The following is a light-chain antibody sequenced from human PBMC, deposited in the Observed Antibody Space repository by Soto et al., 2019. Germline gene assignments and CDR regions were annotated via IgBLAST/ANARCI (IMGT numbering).Light chain of an antibody. V-gene: IGLV1-44*01. J-gene: IGLJ1*01. Sequence: QSALAQPPSASGTPGQRVTISCSGGSSTIGTNAVNWYQQLPGTAPKLLIYNNNQRPSGVPDRFSGSKSGTSASLAISGLQSEDEADYYCAAWDDSRNGYVFGTGTKVTVL. CDR2: NNN. CDR3: AAWDDSRNGYV. CDR1: SSTIGTNA.